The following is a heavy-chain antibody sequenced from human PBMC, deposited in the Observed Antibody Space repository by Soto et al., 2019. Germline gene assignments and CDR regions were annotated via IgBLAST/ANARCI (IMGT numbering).Heavy chain of an antibody. CDR1: GGSIISYC. V-gene: IGHV4-59*01. CDR3: AREGNLGRWLQPLDF. CDR2: IHYNGNT. J-gene: IGHJ4*02. D-gene: IGHD5-12*01. Sequence: SETLSVTCTVAGGSIISYCWSWVRQPPGKGLEWIGNIHYNGNTKYNPSLKSRVSMSVDTSKNQFSLRLISVTAADTAKYFCAREGNLGRWLQPLDFWGQGTLVTVSS.